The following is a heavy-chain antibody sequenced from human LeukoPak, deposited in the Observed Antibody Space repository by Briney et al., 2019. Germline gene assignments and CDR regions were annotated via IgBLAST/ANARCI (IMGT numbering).Heavy chain of an antibody. J-gene: IGHJ4*02. D-gene: IGHD6-19*01. V-gene: IGHV3-74*01. CDR2: INIDGTVT. Sequence: GGSLRLSCAASGLTFSKYWMLWVRQAPGKGLESVSRINIDGTVTTYAHSVKGRFTVSRDNADNTMFLQMNSVRDEDTAVYYCATKQWLAPPPDSWGQGTPVTVSS. CDR1: GLTFSKYW. CDR3: ATKQWLAPPPDS.